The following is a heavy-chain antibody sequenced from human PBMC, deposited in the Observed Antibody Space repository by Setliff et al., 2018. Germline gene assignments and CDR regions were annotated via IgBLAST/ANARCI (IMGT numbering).Heavy chain of an antibody. CDR1: GFSFSIFW. Sequence: PGESLKISCAGSGFSFSIFWMSWVRQAPGKGLEWVATIKQDGSEKFYVDSVKGRFTISRDNAKNTLYLQMNSLRAEDTAVYYCARGIVVVPAALDVWGKGTTVTVSS. V-gene: IGHV3-7*01. CDR3: ARGIVVVPAALDV. J-gene: IGHJ6*04. D-gene: IGHD2-2*01. CDR2: IKQDGSEK.